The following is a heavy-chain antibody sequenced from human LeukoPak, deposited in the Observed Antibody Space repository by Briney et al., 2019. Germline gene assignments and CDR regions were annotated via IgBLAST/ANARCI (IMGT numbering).Heavy chain of an antibody. J-gene: IGHJ6*02. CDR2: IIPIFGTA. CDR3: ARDLEESYGFYYYYGMDV. V-gene: IGHV1-69*13. Sequence: PEASVKVSCKASGGTFSSYAISWVRQAPGQGLEWMGGIIPIFGTANYAQKFQGRVTITADESTSTAYMELSSLRSEDTAVYYCARDLEESYGFYYYYGMDVWGQGTTVTVSS. CDR1: GGTFSSYA. D-gene: IGHD5-18*01.